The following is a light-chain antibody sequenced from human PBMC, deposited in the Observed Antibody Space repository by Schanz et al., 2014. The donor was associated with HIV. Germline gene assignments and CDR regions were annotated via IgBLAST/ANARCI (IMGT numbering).Light chain of an antibody. CDR1: SSDVGGYNY. J-gene: IGLJ1*01. CDR2: DVS. CDR3: SSYTSSSTYV. Sequence: QSALTQPPSASGSPGQSVTISCTGTSSDVGGYNYVSWYQRHPGKAPRLLIYDVSNRPSGVSNRFSGSKSGNTASLTISGLQAEDEADYYCSSYTSSSTYVFGTGTKLT. V-gene: IGLV2-14*03.